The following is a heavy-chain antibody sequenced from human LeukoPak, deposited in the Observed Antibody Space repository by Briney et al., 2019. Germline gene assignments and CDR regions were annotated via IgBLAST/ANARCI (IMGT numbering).Heavy chain of an antibody. Sequence: GGSLRLSCAASGFTFRSYGMHWVRQAPGKGLEWVAFIRYDGNNKYYGDSVKGRFTISRDNSKNTLYLQMNSLRAEDTAVYYCGSLDSREDSSSRWGPLDIWGQGTMVTVSS. D-gene: IGHD3-22*01. CDR2: IRYDGNNK. CDR1: GFTFRSYG. CDR3: GSLDSREDSSSRWGPLDI. V-gene: IGHV3-30*02. J-gene: IGHJ3*02.